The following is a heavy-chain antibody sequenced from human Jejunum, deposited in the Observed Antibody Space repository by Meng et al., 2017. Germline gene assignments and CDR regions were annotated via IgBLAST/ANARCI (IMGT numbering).Heavy chain of an antibody. CDR3: NTDRWKSPVDI. CDR2: IKDSSDGGTT. J-gene: IGHJ3*02. D-gene: IGHD4-23*01. Sequence: GGSLRLSCAVSGSSSKNVWMGWVRQAPGKGLEWIGRIKDSSDGGTTEYAAPVKSILTISRNDSRSMLYLQMNSLKIEDTAVYCCNTDRWKSPVDIWGPGTMVTVSS. CDR1: GSSSKNVW. V-gene: IGHV3-15*01.